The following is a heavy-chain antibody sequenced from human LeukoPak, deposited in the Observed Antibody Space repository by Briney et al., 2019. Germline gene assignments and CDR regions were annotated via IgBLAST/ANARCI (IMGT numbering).Heavy chain of an antibody. V-gene: IGHV1-2*02. CDR1: GYTFTGYY. CDR3: ARDYTWLRSPGDY. J-gene: IGHJ4*02. CDR2: INPNSGGT. Sequence: ASVKVSCKASGYTFTGYYMHWVRQAPGQGLEWRGWINPNSGGTNYAQKFQGRVTMTRDTSISTAYMELSRLRSDDTAVYYCARDYTWLRSPGDYWGQGTLVTVSS. D-gene: IGHD5-12*01.